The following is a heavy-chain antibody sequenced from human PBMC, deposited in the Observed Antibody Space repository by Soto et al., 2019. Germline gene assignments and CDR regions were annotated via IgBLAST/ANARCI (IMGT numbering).Heavy chain of an antibody. V-gene: IGHV3-30*18. CDR3: AKDLYSSSWYSYDVGMDV. CDR1: GFTFSSYG. J-gene: IGHJ6*02. D-gene: IGHD6-13*01. Sequence: QVQLVESGVGVVQPGRSLRLSCAASGFTFSSYGMHWVRQAPGKGLEWVAVISYDGSNKYYADSVKGRFTISRDNSKNTLYLQMNSLRAEDTAVYYCAKDLYSSSWYSYDVGMDVWGQGTTVTVSS. CDR2: ISYDGSNK.